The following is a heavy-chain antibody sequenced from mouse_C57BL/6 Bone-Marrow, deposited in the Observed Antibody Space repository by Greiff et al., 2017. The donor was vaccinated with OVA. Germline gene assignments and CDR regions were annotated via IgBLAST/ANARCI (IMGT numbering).Heavy chain of an antibody. Sequence: EVQVVESGGGLVQPGGSMKLSCAASGFTFSDAWMDWVRQSPEKGLEWVAEIRNKANNHATYYAESVKGRFTISRDESKGSVYRQMNSLRGEDSGIYACTRRGGYYSYYFDYWGQGTTRTVSS. D-gene: IGHD2-3*01. CDR3: TRRGGYYSYYFDY. CDR2: IRNKANNHAT. J-gene: IGHJ2*01. V-gene: IGHV6-6*01. CDR1: GFTFSDAW.